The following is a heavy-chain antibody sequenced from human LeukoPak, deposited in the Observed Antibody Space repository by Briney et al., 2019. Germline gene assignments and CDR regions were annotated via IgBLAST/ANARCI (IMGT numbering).Heavy chain of an antibody. CDR2: IYTSGST. Sequence: SETLSLTCTVSGGSISSYHWSWIRQPAGKGLEWIGRIYTSGSTNYNPSLKSRVTMSVDTSKNQFSLKLSSVTAADTAVYYCARVKGDLTTNWFDPWGQGTLVTVSS. CDR3: ARVKGDLTTNWFDP. J-gene: IGHJ5*02. CDR1: GGSISSYH. D-gene: IGHD2-21*02. V-gene: IGHV4-4*07.